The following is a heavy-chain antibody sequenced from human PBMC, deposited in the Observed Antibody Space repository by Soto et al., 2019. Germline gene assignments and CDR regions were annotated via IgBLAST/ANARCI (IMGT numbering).Heavy chain of an antibody. V-gene: IGHV1-18*01. CDR1: GYTFTSYG. CDR2: IGAYNGNT. Sequence: QVQLVQSGAEVKKPGASVKVSCKASGYTFTSYGISWVRQAPGQGLEWMGWIGAYNGNTNYAQKLQGRVTMTTDTSTSTAYMELRSLRSDDTAVYYCARAGRGYCSGGSCPPPNAFDIWGQGTMVTVSS. CDR3: ARAGRGYCSGGSCPPPNAFDI. J-gene: IGHJ3*02. D-gene: IGHD2-15*01.